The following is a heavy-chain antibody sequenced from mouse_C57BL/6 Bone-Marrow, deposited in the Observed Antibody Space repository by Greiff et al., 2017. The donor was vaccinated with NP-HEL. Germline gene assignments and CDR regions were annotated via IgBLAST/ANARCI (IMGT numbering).Heavy chain of an antibody. J-gene: IGHJ3*01. D-gene: IGHD1-1*01. CDR1: GYTFTDYN. CDR3: ARSGLRLFAD. V-gene: IGHV1-18*01. CDR2: INPNNGGT. Sequence: EVQLVESGPELVKPGASVTIPCKASGYTFTDYNMDWVKQSPGKSLEWIGDINPNNGGTIYNQKFKGKATLTVDKSSSTAYMELRSLTAEDTAVYYCARSGLRLFADWGQGTLVTVSA.